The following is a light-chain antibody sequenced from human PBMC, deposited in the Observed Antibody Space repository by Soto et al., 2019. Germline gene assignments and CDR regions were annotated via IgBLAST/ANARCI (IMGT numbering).Light chain of an antibody. CDR3: QQIYSAPLT. CDR1: QSITTD. J-gene: IGKJ4*01. CDR2: AAS. V-gene: IGKV1-39*01. Sequence: DIQMTQSPSSLSASVGNRVTITCRASQSITTDINWYRQKPGKAPKLLIYAASSLHSGVPSRFSGSGSETEFTLSISSLQPEDFATYFCQQIYSAPLTFGGGTKVDIK.